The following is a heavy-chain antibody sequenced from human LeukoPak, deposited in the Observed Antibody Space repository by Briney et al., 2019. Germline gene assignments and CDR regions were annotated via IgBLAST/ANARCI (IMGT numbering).Heavy chain of an antibody. J-gene: IGHJ3*02. CDR1: GGSVSSGTYY. V-gene: IGHV4-61*01. D-gene: IGHD2-8*02. CDR2: MYYSGST. Sequence: PSETLSLTCTVSGGSVSSGTYYWSWIRQPPGKGLEWIAYMYYSGSTNYNPSLKSRVTISIDTPKNQFSLKLSSVTAADSAVYFCARGYCTGGECPDGFDIWGQGTMVTVSS. CDR3: ARGYCTGGECPDGFDI.